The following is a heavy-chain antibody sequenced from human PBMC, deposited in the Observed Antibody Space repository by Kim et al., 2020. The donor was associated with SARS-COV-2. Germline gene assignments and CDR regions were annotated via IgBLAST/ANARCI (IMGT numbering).Heavy chain of an antibody. V-gene: IGHV1-2*02. Sequence: TYAQKFQGRVTMTRDTSISTAYMDLSSLRSDDTAVYYCARELEHARYFDLWGRGTLVTVSS. J-gene: IGHJ2*01. D-gene: IGHD1-1*01. CDR3: ARELEHARYFDL.